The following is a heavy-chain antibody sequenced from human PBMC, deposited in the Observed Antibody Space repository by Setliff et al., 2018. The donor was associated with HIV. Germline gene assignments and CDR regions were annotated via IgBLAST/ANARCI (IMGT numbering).Heavy chain of an antibody. CDR2: AHKSGNS. V-gene: IGHV4-39*01. D-gene: IGHD2-15*01. CDR3: VRVGGGSWLGIHYYYYMDV. CDR1: GGSISINNYY. Sequence: SETLSLTCTVSGGSISINNYYWAWVRQPPGKGLEWIGSAHKSGNSYYKPSLKSRVAMSVDTAKKQFSLKLTSLTGADTAVYYCVRVGGGSWLGIHYYYYMDVWGKGITVTVSS. J-gene: IGHJ6*03.